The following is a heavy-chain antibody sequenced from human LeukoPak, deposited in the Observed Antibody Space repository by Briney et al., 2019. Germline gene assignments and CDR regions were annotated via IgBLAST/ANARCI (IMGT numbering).Heavy chain of an antibody. V-gene: IGHV3-7*01. J-gene: IGHJ4*02. CDR3: GVTVRRNPFDY. CDR2: IKDDGGEK. D-gene: IGHD4-23*01. Sequence: GGSLRLSCAASRFSFRTYWMSWVRQAPGKGLEWVANIKDDGGEKYYVDSMKGRFTISRDNTNNSLYLQLNSLTADDTAVYYCGVTVRRNPFDYWGQGTRVTVSS. CDR1: RFSFRTYW.